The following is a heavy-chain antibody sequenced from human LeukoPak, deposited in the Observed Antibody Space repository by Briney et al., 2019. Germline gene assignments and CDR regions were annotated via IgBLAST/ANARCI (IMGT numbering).Heavy chain of an antibody. Sequence: GRSLRLSCAASGFTFSSYAMHWVRQAPGKGLEWVAVISYDGSSKYYADSVKGRFTISRDNSKNTLYLQMNSLRAEDTAVYYCAKDQSMTTVTYYFDYWGQGTLVTVSS. CDR2: ISYDGSSK. V-gene: IGHV3-30-3*01. CDR1: GFTFSSYA. CDR3: AKDQSMTTVTYYFDY. J-gene: IGHJ4*02. D-gene: IGHD4-17*01.